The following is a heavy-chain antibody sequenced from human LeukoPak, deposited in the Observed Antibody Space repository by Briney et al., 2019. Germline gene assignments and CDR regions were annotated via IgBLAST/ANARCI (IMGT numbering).Heavy chain of an antibody. Sequence: GASVKVSCKASGGTFSSYAISWVRQAPGQGLEWMGGIIPIFGTANYAQKFQGRVTITADESTSTAYMELSSLRSEDTAVYYCARDPPEYCSSTSCYDGWFDPWGQGTLVIVSS. V-gene: IGHV1-69*13. D-gene: IGHD2-2*01. CDR2: IIPIFGTA. CDR3: ARDPPEYCSSTSCYDGWFDP. CDR1: GGTFSSYA. J-gene: IGHJ5*02.